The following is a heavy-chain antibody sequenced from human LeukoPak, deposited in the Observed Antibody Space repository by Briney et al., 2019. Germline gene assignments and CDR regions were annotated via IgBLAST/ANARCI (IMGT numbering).Heavy chain of an antibody. CDR2: IYTSGST. Sequence: SETLSLTCTVSGGSISSYYWSWIRQPAGKGLEWIGRIYTSGSTNYNPSLKSRVTISVDTSKNQFSLKLSSVTAADTAVYYCARGGIAAAGSLVTGFDYWGQGTLVTVSS. V-gene: IGHV4-4*07. D-gene: IGHD6-13*01. CDR3: ARGGIAAAGSLVTGFDY. J-gene: IGHJ4*02. CDR1: GGSISSYY.